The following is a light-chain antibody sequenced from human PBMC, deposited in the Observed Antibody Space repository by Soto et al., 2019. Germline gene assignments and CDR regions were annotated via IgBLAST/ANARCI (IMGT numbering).Light chain of an antibody. CDR1: QDIKNY. V-gene: IGKV1-33*01. CDR3: QQYENLPLT. J-gene: IGKJ4*01. Sequence: DIQMTQSPSSLSASLGDRVTITCQASQDIKNYLNWYLQKPRKAPKLLIYDASNLERGVPSRFSGSGAGTEYSLTISSLQPEDNGTYYCQQYENLPLTFGGGTKV. CDR2: DAS.